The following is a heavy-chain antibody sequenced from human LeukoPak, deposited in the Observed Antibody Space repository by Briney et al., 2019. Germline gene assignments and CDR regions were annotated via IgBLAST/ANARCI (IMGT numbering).Heavy chain of an antibody. Sequence: PSETLSLTCTVSGGSISSSSYYRGWIRQPPGKGLEWIGSIYYSGSTYYNPSLTSRVTISVDTSKNQFSLKLSSVTAADTSVYYCATYIMVRGVPGAFDIWGQGTMVTVSS. CDR2: IYYSGST. D-gene: IGHD3-10*01. CDR3: ATYIMVRGVPGAFDI. V-gene: IGHV4-39*01. J-gene: IGHJ3*02. CDR1: GGSISSSSYY.